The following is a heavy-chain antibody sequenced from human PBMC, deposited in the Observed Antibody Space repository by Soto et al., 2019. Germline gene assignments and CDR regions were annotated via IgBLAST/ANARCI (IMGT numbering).Heavy chain of an antibody. J-gene: IGHJ4*02. D-gene: IGHD3-22*01. Sequence: TSETLSLTCAVYGGSFSGYYWSWIRQPPGKGLEWIGEINHSGSTNYNPSLKSRVTISVDTSKNQFSLKLSSVTAADTAVYYCARGRFNYYDSSGITPTWNYWGQGTLVTVS. CDR2: INHSGST. V-gene: IGHV4-34*01. CDR1: GGSFSGYY. CDR3: ARGRFNYYDSSGITPTWNY.